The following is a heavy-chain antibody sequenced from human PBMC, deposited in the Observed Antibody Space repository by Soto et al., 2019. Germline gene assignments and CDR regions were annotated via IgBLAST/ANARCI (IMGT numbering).Heavy chain of an antibody. Sequence: TLSLTCAVSGCSISGGGYSWSWIRQPPGKGLEWIGYIYHSVSTYYNPSLKSRVTISVDRSKNQFSLKLSSVTAADTAVYYCARGTDYSTPFHPWGQGTLVTGSS. J-gene: IGHJ5*02. CDR3: ARGTDYSTPFHP. V-gene: IGHV4-30-2*01. CDR2: IYHSVST. D-gene: IGHD4-4*01. CDR1: GCSISGGGYS.